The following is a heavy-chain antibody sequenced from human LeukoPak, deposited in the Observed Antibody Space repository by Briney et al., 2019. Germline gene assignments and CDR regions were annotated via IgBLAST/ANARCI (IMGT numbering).Heavy chain of an antibody. Sequence: SQTLSLTCAVSGGSLSSGGYSWSWIRQPPGTGLEWVGYIYHSGSTYYNPSLKSRVTISVDRTKNQFSLKLSSVTAADTAVYYCAKRSGSDIGDGFDIWGQGTMVTVSS. CDR1: GGSLSSGGYS. J-gene: IGHJ3*02. D-gene: IGHD2-15*01. V-gene: IGHV4-30-2*01. CDR2: IYHSGST. CDR3: AKRSGSDIGDGFDI.